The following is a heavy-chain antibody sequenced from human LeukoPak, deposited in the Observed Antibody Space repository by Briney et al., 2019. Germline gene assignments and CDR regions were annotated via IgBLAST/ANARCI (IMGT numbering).Heavy chain of an antibody. D-gene: IGHD3-3*01. Sequence: SETLSLTCTVSGGSISSGDYYWSWIRQPPGKGLEWIGYIYYSGSTYYNPSLKSRVTISVDTSKNQFSLKLSSVIAADTAVYYCARDGDPRFLEWLSLDYWGQGTLVTVSS. CDR3: ARDGDPRFLEWLSLDY. CDR2: IYYSGST. CDR1: GGSISSGDYY. V-gene: IGHV4-30-4*08. J-gene: IGHJ4*02.